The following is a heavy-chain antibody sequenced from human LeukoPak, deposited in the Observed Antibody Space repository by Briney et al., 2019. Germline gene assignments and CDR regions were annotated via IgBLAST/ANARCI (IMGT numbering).Heavy chain of an antibody. CDR1: GGSISSYY. CDR3: ARGLQTYYYDSSGYYSDY. V-gene: IGHV4-59*08. J-gene: IGHJ4*02. CDR2: IYYSGSI. D-gene: IGHD3-22*01. Sequence: SETLSLPCTVSGGSISSYYWSWIRQPPGKGLEWIGYIYYSGSINYNPSLKSRVTISVYTSKNQFSLKLSSVTAADTAVYYCARGLQTYYYDSSGYYSDYWGQGTLVTVSS.